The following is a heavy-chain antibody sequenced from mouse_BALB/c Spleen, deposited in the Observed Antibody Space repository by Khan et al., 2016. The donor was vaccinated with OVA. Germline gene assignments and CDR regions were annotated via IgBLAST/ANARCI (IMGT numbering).Heavy chain of an antibody. CDR1: GYSITSGYG. J-gene: IGHJ2*01. Sequence: VQLKESGPGLVKPSQSLSLTCTVTGYSITSGYGWNWIRQFPGNKLEWMGFISYNGSTNYNTSLTSRLSITRDTSKNPFFLQLNSVTTEDTATYCWARTARIKYWGQGTTLTVSA. CDR2: ISYNGST. D-gene: IGHD1-2*01. CDR3: ARTARIKY. V-gene: IGHV3-2*02.